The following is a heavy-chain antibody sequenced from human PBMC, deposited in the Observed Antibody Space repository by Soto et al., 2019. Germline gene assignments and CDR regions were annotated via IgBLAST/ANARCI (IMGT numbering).Heavy chain of an antibody. V-gene: IGHV3-74*01. J-gene: IGHJ1*01. D-gene: IGHD2-15*01. CDR1: GFTFSSYW. CDR2: INSDGSST. Sequence: GGSLRLSCAASGFTFSSYWMHWVRQAPGKGLVWVSRINSDGSSTSYADSVKGRFTISRDNAKNTLYLQMNSLRAEDTAVYYCARDLSFEGYCSGGSCYGPEYFQHWGQGTLVTVCS. CDR3: ARDLSFEGYCSGGSCYGPEYFQH.